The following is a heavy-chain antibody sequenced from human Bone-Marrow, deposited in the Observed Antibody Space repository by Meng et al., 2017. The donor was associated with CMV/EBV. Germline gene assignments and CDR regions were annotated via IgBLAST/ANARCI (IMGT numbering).Heavy chain of an antibody. D-gene: IGHD3-3*01. CDR1: GFTFSSYG. J-gene: IGHJ4*02. V-gene: IGHV3-30*02. Sequence: GESLKISCAASGFTFSSYGMHWVRQAPGKGLEWVAFIRYDGSNKYYADSVKGRFTISRDNAKNSLYLQMNSLRAEDTAVYYCARDPSIFGVGTDYWGQGTLVTVSS. CDR3: ARDPSIFGVGTDY. CDR2: IRYDGSNK.